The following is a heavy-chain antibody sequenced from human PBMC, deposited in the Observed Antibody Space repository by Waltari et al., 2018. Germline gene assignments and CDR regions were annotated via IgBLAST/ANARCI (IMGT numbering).Heavy chain of an antibody. V-gene: IGHV4-34*01. D-gene: IGHD2-15*01. CDR1: GGSFSGYY. CDR3: ARDRTRYCSGGSCYSAWFDP. J-gene: IGHJ5*02. CDR2: INHSGST. Sequence: QVQLQQWGAGLLKPSETLSLTCAVYGGSFSGYYWSWIRQPPGKGLEWIGEINHSGSTNYNPSLKSRVTISVDTSKNQFSLKLSSVTAADTAVYYCARDRTRYCSGGSCYSAWFDPWGQGTLVTVSS.